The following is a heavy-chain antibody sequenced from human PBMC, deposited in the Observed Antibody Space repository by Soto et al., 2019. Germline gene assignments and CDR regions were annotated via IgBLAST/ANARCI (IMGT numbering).Heavy chain of an antibody. J-gene: IGHJ5*02. CDR2: ISAYNGNT. CDR1: GYTFTSYG. CDR3: AREYAAAGRRTPYNWFDP. V-gene: IGHV1-18*04. Sequence: ASVKVSCKASGYTFTSYGISWVRQAPGQGLEWMGWISAYNGNTNYAQKLQGRVTMTTDTSTSTAYMELRSLRSDDTAVCYCAREYAAAGRRTPYNWFDPWGQGTLVTVSS. D-gene: IGHD6-13*01.